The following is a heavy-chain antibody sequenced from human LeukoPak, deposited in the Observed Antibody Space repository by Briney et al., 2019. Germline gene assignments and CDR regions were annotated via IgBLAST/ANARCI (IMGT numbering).Heavy chain of an antibody. V-gene: IGHV3-30-3*01. D-gene: IGHD6-19*01. Sequence: GRSLRLSCAASGFTFSSYAMHWVRQAPGKGLEWVALISYDGSGQYYTESVKGRFTISRDNSKNTLYLQVNSLRVEDAAVYYCARANRPFHTSGWYKDYWGQGTLVTVSS. J-gene: IGHJ4*02. CDR1: GFTFSSYA. CDR3: ARANRPFHTSGWYKDY. CDR2: ISYDGSGQ.